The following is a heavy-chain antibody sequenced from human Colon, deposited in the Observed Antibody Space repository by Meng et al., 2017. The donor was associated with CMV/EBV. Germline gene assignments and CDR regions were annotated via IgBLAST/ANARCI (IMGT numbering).Heavy chain of an antibody. CDR2: ILPMFDTA. CDR1: GGTFSRYG. Sequence: VKVSCKASGGTFSRYGISWVRQAPGQGLEWMGGILPMFDTANYAQKYQGRVTITTDESTSTAYMELSSLRSEDTAIYYCARDVKTYSYGIFDYWGQGTLVTVSS. V-gene: IGHV1-69*05. D-gene: IGHD5-18*01. J-gene: IGHJ4*02. CDR3: ARDVKTYSYGIFDY.